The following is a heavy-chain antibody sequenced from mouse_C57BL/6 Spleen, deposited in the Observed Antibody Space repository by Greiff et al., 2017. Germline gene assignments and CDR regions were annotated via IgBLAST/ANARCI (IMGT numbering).Heavy chain of an antibody. D-gene: IGHD4-1*01. V-gene: IGHV1-7*01. CDR1: GYTFTSYW. J-gene: IGHJ3*01. Sequence: QVQLQQSGAELAKPGASVKLSCKASGYTFTSYWMHWVKQRPGQGLEWIGYINPSSGYTKYNQKFKDKATLTVDKSSSTAYMQLSSLTYEDSAVYYCASLSGTWCAYWGQGTLVTVSA. CDR3: ASLSGTWCAY. CDR2: INPSSGYT.